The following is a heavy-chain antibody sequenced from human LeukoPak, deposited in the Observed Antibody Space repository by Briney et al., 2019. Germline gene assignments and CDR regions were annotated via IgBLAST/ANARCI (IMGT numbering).Heavy chain of an antibody. J-gene: IGHJ6*03. D-gene: IGHD3-22*01. CDR1: GFTFSSYA. CDR3: AKVARDSSGYWGWDYMDV. V-gene: IGHV3-23*01. Sequence: PGGSLRLSCAASGFTFSSYAMSWVRQAPGKGLEWVSAISGSGGSTYYADSVKGRFTISRDNSKNTLYLQMNSLRAEDTAVYYCAKVARDSSGYWGWDYMDVWGKGTTVTVSS. CDR2: ISGSGGST.